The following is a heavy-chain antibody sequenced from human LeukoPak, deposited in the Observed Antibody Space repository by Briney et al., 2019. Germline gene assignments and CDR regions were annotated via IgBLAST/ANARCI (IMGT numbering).Heavy chain of an antibody. CDR1: GVSFSSYW. Sequence: GVSLRLSCSASGVSFSSYWRHGVRHTPGKGLVWVSRIKGHVSSTSYADCVKRRFTISRHNSKNTLYLQMNSLRAEDTAVYYCARDGYSFGHAFDYWGQGTLVKVSS. J-gene: IGHJ4*02. V-gene: IGHV3-74*01. CDR2: IKGHVSST. CDR3: ARDGYSFGHAFDY. D-gene: IGHD5-18*01.